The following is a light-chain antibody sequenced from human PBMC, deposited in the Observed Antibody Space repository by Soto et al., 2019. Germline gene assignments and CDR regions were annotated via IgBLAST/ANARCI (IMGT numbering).Light chain of an antibody. J-gene: IGKJ1*01. CDR1: QSISTW. CDR3: QQYSSYEWT. Sequence: DIQMTQSPSTLSASVGDRVTITCRASQSISTWLAWYQHKPGKAPNLLIYKASSLESGVPSRFSGSGSGTEFTLTISSLHPDDFATYYCQQYSSYEWTFGQGTKVEIK. CDR2: KAS. V-gene: IGKV1-5*03.